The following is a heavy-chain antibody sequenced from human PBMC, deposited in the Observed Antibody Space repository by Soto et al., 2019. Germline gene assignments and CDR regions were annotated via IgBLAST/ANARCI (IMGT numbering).Heavy chain of an antibody. Sequence: PFLTLRLPCAVVGGYIIGFYGSWISQHPGKGLEWIGEINHSGSTNYNPSLKSRVTISVDTSKNQFSLKLSSVTAADTAVYYCASPLVRRGYSSGSEYWGKGTLVTGSS. CDR3: ASPLVRRGYSSGSEY. CDR2: INHSGST. CDR1: GGYIIGFY. V-gene: IGHV4-34*01. D-gene: IGHD6-19*01. J-gene: IGHJ4*02.